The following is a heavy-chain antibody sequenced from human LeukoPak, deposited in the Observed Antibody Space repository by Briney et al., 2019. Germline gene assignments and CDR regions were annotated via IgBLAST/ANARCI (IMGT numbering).Heavy chain of an antibody. D-gene: IGHD6-19*01. CDR1: GYSFTSYW. Sequence: GESLKISCKGSGYSFTSYWIAWVRQMPGKGLEWMGIIYPGDSEPRYSPSFQGQVTISADKSISTAYLQWSSLKASDTAMYYCARHDSSGWYSLDYWGQGTLVTVSS. J-gene: IGHJ4*02. V-gene: IGHV5-51*01. CDR2: IYPGDSEP. CDR3: ARHDSSGWYSLDY.